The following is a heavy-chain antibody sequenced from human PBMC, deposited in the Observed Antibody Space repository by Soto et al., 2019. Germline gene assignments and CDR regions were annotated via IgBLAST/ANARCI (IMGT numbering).Heavy chain of an antibody. D-gene: IGHD3-3*01. CDR3: ARGSTYDFWSGFSLDY. CDR1: GGTFSSYA. Sequence: ASVKVSCKASGGTFSSYAISWVRQAPGQGLEWMGGIIPIFGTANYAQKFQGRVTITADESTSTAYMELSSLRSEDTAVYYCARGSTYDFWSGFSLDYWGQGTLVTV. V-gene: IGHV1-69*13. J-gene: IGHJ4*02. CDR2: IIPIFGTA.